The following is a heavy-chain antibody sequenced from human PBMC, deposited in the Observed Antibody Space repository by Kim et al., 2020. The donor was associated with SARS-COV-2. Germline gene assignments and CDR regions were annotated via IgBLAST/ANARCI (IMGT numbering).Heavy chain of an antibody. CDR1: GGSISSYY. Sequence: SETLSLTCTVSGGSISSYYWSWIRQPPGKGLEWIGYIYYSGSTNYNPSLKSRVTISVDTSKNQFSLKLSSVTAADTAVYYCARGVSAGYSSSWYGYWGQG. CDR2: IYYSGST. D-gene: IGHD6-13*01. CDR3: ARGVSAGYSSSWYGY. V-gene: IGHV4-59*01. J-gene: IGHJ4*02.